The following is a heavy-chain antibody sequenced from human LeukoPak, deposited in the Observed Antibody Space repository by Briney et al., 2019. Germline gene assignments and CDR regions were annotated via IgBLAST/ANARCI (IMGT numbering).Heavy chain of an antibody. CDR2: INAGNGNT. V-gene: IGHV1-3*01. J-gene: IGHJ2*01. D-gene: IGHD6-13*01. CDR1: GYTFINYA. CDR3: ARAGSYSSSWSYWYFDL. Sequence: ASVKVSCKASGYTFINYAMNWVRQAPGQRLEWMGWINAGNGNTKYSQKFQGRVTITRDTSASTAYMELSSLRSEDTAVYYCARAGSYSSSWSYWYFDLWGRGTLVTVSS.